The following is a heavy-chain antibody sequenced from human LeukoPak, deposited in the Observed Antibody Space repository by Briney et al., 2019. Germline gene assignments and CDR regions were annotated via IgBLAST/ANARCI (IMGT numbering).Heavy chain of an antibody. Sequence: GGSLRLSCTASGFTFSAYAMHWVRQAPGKGLEWVAFIRYNGGKEHHADSVKGRFTISRDNSKNTLYLQMNSLRAEDTAVYYCARGLGWGQGTLVTVSS. CDR3: ARGLG. CDR1: GFTFSAYA. V-gene: IGHV3-30*02. CDR2: IRYNGGKE. J-gene: IGHJ4*02.